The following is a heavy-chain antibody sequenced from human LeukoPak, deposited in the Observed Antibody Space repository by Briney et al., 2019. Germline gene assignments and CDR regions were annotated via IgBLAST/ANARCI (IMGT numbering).Heavy chain of an antibody. CDR3: ARDDNSGYYSGP. V-gene: IGHV1-2*06. Sequence: ASVKVSCKASGYTFIDYYTHWVRQAPGQGLEWMGRINPSSGGTNYAQKFQGRVTMTRDTSITTAYMELSRLRSDDTAVYYCARDDNSGYYSGPWGQGTLVTVSS. D-gene: IGHD3-22*01. CDR2: INPSSGGT. J-gene: IGHJ5*02. CDR1: GYTFIDYY.